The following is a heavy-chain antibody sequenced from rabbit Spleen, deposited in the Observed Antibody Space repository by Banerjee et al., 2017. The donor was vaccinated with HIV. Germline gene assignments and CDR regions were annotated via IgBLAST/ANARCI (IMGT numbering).Heavy chain of an antibody. CDR3: ARSAGYISYGMDL. Sequence: QSLEESGGDLVTPGASLTLTCIASGVSFSGDSFSGDSYMCWVRQAPGKGLEWIVCIDSGSSGFTYFASWAKGRFTISKTSSTTVTLQMTSLTAADTATYFCARSAGYISYGMDLWGPGTLVTVS. V-gene: IGHV1S40*01. CDR2: IDSGSSGFT. CDR1: GVSFSGDSFSGDSY. J-gene: IGHJ6*01. D-gene: IGHD7-1*01.